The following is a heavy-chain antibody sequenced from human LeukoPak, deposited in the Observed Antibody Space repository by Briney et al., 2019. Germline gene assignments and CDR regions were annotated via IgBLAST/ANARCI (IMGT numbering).Heavy chain of an antibody. J-gene: IGHJ4*02. V-gene: IGHV1-2*02. D-gene: IGHD5-24*01. CDR2: INPNSGGT. Sequence: ASVKVSFKASGYTFTGYYMHWVRQAPGQGLEWMGWINPNSGGTNYAQKFQGRVTMTRDTSTSTAYMELSRLRSDDTAVYYCAREFGDGWRVRYFDYWGQGTLVTVSS. CDR3: AREFGDGWRVRYFDY. CDR1: GYTFTGYY.